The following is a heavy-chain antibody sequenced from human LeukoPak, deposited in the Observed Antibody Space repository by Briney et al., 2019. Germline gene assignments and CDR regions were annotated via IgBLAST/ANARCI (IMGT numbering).Heavy chain of an antibody. D-gene: IGHD3-10*01. CDR3: ARAAGRGPGGHFDY. V-gene: IGHV3-30*03. J-gene: IGHJ4*02. Sequence: GGSLRLSCAASGFSFSYYGMHWVRQAPGKGLEWVAVISHDGSNKYYADSAKGRFTISRDNSKNTLYLQMNSLRAEDTAVYYCARAAGRGPGGHFDYWGQGTLVSVSS. CDR2: ISHDGSNK. CDR1: GFSFSYYG.